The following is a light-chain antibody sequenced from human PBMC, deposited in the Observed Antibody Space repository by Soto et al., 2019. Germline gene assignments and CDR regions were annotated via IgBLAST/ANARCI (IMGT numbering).Light chain of an antibody. CDR3: ASYTRENLGM. Sequence: QSALTQPASVSGSRGQSITISCSGSSSDIGAYNYVSWYQHHPGQAPKLLIFEVTNRPSGVSGRFSGSKAGNTASLTISGLQADDEAYYYCASYTRENLGMFGGGTKLTVL. CDR2: EVT. V-gene: IGLV2-14*01. J-gene: IGLJ3*02. CDR1: SSDIGAYNY.